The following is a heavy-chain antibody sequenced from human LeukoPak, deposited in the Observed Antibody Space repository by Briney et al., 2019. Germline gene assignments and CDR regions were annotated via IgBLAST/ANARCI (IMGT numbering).Heavy chain of an antibody. Sequence: ASVKVSCKASGYTFTCYYMHWVRQAPGQGLEWMGWINPNSGGTNYAQKFKGRVTMTRDTSISTAYMGLSRLRSDDTAVYYCARVSVYCSSTSCYESLYCFDYWGQGTLVTVSS. D-gene: IGHD2-2*01. CDR2: INPNSGGT. V-gene: IGHV1-2*02. CDR3: ARVSVYCSSTSCYESLYCFDY. CDR1: GYTFTCYY. J-gene: IGHJ4*02.